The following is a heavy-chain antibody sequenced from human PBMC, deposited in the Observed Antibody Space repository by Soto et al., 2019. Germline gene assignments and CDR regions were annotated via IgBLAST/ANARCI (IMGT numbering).Heavy chain of an antibody. J-gene: IGHJ6*02. V-gene: IGHV4-39*01. Sequence: SETLSLTCTVSGGSISSTFYYWVWIRQPPGKGLEWIGSIYYSGSTSYNPSHNPPLKSRLTMSVDTSKNQSSLKLTSVTAADTAVYYCARGALNNDVWSGLINGGMDVWGQGTTVTVSS. CDR2: IYYSGST. D-gene: IGHD3-3*01. CDR1: GGSISSTFYY. CDR3: ARGALNNDVWSGLINGGMDV.